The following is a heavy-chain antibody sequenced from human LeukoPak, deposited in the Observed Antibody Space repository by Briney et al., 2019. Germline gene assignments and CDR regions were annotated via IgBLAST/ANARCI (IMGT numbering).Heavy chain of an antibody. D-gene: IGHD3-3*01. CDR3: AKGRVWSGYYTGRTPVDY. Sequence: SETLSLTCTVSGGSISSYYWSWIRQPAGKGLEWIGRIYTSGSTNYNPSLKSRVTMSVDTSKNQFSLKLSSVTAADTAVYYCAKGRVWSGYYTGRTPVDYWGQGTLVTVSS. CDR2: IYTSGST. J-gene: IGHJ4*02. V-gene: IGHV4-4*07. CDR1: GGSISSYY.